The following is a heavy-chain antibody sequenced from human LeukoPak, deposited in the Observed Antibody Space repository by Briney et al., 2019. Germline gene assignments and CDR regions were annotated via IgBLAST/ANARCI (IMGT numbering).Heavy chain of an antibody. CDR3: ARETSGSFPY. D-gene: IGHD2-15*01. V-gene: IGHV3-74*01. CDR2: INGDGSSP. CDR1: GFTFSNYW. Sequence: GGSLRLSCTASGFTFSNYWMQWVRQVPGQGLVWVSRINGDGSSPSYADSVKGRFTISRDNSKNTLYLQMNNLSAEDTAVYYCARETSGSFPYWGQGTLVTVSS. J-gene: IGHJ4*02.